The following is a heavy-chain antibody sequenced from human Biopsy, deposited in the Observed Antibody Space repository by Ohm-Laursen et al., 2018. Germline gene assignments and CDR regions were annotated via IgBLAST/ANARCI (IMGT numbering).Heavy chain of an antibody. CDR1: GFTFSSYA. V-gene: IGHV3-23*01. D-gene: IGHD4-17*01. J-gene: IGHJ4*02. CDR3: AKPADSYGSEFYFDY. CDR2: INTSGGST. Sequence: GSLRLSCTASGFTFSSYAMTWARQAPGKGLEWVSVINTSGGSTHYAVSVKGRFTISRDNSKNTLYLRMNSLRAEDTAVYYCAKPADSYGSEFYFDYWGQGTLVTVSS.